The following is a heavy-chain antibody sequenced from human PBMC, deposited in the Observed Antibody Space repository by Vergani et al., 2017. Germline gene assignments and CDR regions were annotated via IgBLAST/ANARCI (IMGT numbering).Heavy chain of an antibody. CDR3: ARGDYGILTGYRY. J-gene: IGHJ4*02. D-gene: IGHD3-9*01. CDR2: INHSGGHT. V-gene: IGHV1-46*03. Sequence: QVQVVQSGAEVKKSGASVKVSCKTSGYTFSNYYMHWVRQAPGQGLEWMGIINHSGGHTNYAQKFQGRVTMTRDTSTSTVYMELSSLRSEDTAIYYCARGDYGILTGYRYWGQGTLVTVSA. CDR1: GYTFSNYY.